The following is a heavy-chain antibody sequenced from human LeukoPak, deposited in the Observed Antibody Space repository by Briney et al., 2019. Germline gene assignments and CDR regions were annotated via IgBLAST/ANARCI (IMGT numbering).Heavy chain of an antibody. J-gene: IGHJ4*02. D-gene: IGHD5-18*01. CDR1: GGSFSGYY. CDR2: INHSGST. V-gene: IGHV4-34*01. Sequence: PSETLSLTCAVYGGSFSGYYWSWIRQPPGKGLEWIGEINHSGSTNYNPSLKSRVTISVDTSKNQFSLKLSSVTAADTAVYYCAAANSYGYPFDYWGRGTLVTVSS. CDR3: AAANSYGYPFDY.